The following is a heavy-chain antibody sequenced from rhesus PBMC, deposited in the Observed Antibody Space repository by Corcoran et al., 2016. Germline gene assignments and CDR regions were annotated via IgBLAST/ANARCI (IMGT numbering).Heavy chain of an antibody. V-gene: IGHV3-103*01. CDR3: AKATDFDY. Sequence: EVQLVESGGGLVQPGGSLRLSCAASGFTFSDYAMQWVRQAPGKGLDWISSINSGGISTYYANSVKGRFTISRDNSKNTLSLQMSSLRAEDTAVYYCAKATDFDYWGQGVLVTVSS. CDR1: GFTFSDYA. J-gene: IGHJ4*01. CDR2: INSGGIST.